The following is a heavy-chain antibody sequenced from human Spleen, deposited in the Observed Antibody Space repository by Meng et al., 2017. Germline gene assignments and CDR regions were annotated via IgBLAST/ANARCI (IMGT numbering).Heavy chain of an antibody. D-gene: IGHD6-25*01. V-gene: IGHV4-34*09. Sequence: QVQLQESGPGLVKPSQTLSLTCAVYGGSFSGYYWNWIRQPPGKGLEWIGEINHSGSTNYNPSLKSRVTISVDTSKNQFSLKLSSATAADTAMYYCARDEDISAAGKLFGDYWGQGTLVTVSS. CDR1: GGSFSGYY. CDR2: INHSGST. CDR3: ARDEDISAAGKLFGDY. J-gene: IGHJ4*02.